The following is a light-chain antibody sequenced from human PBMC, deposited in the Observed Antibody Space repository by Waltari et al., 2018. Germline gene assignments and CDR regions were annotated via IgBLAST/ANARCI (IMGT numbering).Light chain of an antibody. V-gene: IGKV3-15*01. Sequence: TQSPVTLSLSPGERATLSCRASQSVGSNLAWYQQKPGQAPRLLIYGVSIRVTGIPARFSGTGSGTEFTLTISSLQSEDFAVYYCQQYNNWPPYTFGQGTRLEI. CDR1: QSVGSN. J-gene: IGKJ2*01. CDR3: QQYNNWPPYT. CDR2: GVS.